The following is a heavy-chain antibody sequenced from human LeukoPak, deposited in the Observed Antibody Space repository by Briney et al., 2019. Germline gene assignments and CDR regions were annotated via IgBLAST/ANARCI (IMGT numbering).Heavy chain of an antibody. V-gene: IGHV3-23*01. CDR2: ISPSGDIT. D-gene: IGHD7-27*01. CDR3: VRDLHWGGFDV. Sequence: GGSLRHSCAASGFTFSTYGMNWVRQAPGKGLEWVSGISPSGDITYYADSVMGRFSISRDNPKSTVSLQMSSLRAEDTALYYCVRDLHWGGFDVWGQGTMVTVSS. J-gene: IGHJ3*01. CDR1: GFTFSTYG.